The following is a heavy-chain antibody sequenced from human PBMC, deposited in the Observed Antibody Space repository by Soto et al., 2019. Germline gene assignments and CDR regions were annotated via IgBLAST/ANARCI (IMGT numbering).Heavy chain of an antibody. CDR3: SREYVIGCGSHSL. Sequence: QVQLVQSGTEVKKPGASVKISCKASGYTFNNYYMHWVRQAPGQGLEWMGIISPNGDTTTYPQKFQGRVTMTTDTSTSTLYMELSSLGSEDTAVYYVSREYVIGCGSHSLWGQGTLVTVSP. D-gene: IGHD1-26*01. CDR1: GYTFNNYY. V-gene: IGHV1-46*02. CDR2: ISPNGDTT. J-gene: IGHJ4*02.